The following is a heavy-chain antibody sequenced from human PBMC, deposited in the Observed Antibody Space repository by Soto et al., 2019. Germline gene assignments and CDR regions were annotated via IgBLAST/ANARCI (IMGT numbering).Heavy chain of an antibody. J-gene: IGHJ6*02. CDR1: GYTLTELS. Sequence: ASVKVSCKVSGYTLTELSMHWVRQAPGKGLEWMGGFDPEDGETIYAQKFQGRVTMTEDTSTDTAYMELSSLRSEDTAVYYCATGTAAAGTGPGYYYYGMDVWGQGTTVTVSS. V-gene: IGHV1-24*01. CDR2: FDPEDGET. D-gene: IGHD6-13*01. CDR3: ATGTAAAGTGPGYYYYGMDV.